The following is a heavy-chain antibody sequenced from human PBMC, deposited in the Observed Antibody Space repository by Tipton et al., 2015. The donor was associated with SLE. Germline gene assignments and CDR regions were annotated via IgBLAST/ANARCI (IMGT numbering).Heavy chain of an antibody. CDR2: IYYSGST. Sequence: TLSLTCAVYGGSFSGYYWSWIRQPAGKGLEWIGRIYYSGSTYYNPSLKSRVTISVDTSKNQFSLKLTSVTAADTAVYYCARQLGWGDPFAFDYWGQGTLVTVSP. V-gene: IGHV4-59*05. J-gene: IGHJ4*02. D-gene: IGHD2-21*02. CDR1: GGSFSGYY. CDR3: ARQLGWGDPFAFDY.